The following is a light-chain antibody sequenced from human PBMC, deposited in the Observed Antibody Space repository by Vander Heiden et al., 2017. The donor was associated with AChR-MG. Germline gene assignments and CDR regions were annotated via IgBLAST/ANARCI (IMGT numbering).Light chain of an antibody. CDR1: QGVRNA. CDR3: RQHGNYPWT. Sequence: DIQMTQSPSSLSASVGDRVTITCRASQGVRNALAWYQQRPGKAPQRLIYGASRLENGVPSRFSGSGSGTQFTLTISSLQPEDFATYYCRQHGNYPWTFGQGTKVDIK. J-gene: IGKJ1*01. CDR2: GAS. V-gene: IGKV1-17*01.